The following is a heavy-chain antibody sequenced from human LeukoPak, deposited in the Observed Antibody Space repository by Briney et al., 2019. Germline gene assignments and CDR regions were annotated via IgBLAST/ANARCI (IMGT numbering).Heavy chain of an antibody. CDR2: ISSSGSTI. Sequence: GGSLRLSCAASGFTFSDYYMSWIRQAPGEGLEWVSYISSSGSTIYYADSVKGRFTIYRDNAKNSLYLQMNSLRAEDTAVYYCARVTPEGVTMVRGVIITFDYYYYMDVWGKGTTVTVSS. J-gene: IGHJ6*03. V-gene: IGHV3-11*04. D-gene: IGHD3-10*01. CDR1: GFTFSDYY. CDR3: ARVTPEGVTMVRGVIITFDYYYYMDV.